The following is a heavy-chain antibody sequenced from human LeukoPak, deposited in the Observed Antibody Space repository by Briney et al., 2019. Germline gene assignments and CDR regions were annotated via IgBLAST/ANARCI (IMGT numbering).Heavy chain of an antibody. CDR1: GDSVSIESV. CDR3: ARGDQNFDY. V-gene: IGHV6-1*01. Sequence: SQTLSLTCAISGDSVSIESVWNWIRQSPSRGLEWLGRIYYRSKWSNNYAVSVKSRITINPDTSKNQFSLQLSSVTAEDTAVYYCARGDQNFDYWGQGTLVTVSS. CDR2: IYYRSKWSN. D-gene: IGHD5-24*01. J-gene: IGHJ4*02.